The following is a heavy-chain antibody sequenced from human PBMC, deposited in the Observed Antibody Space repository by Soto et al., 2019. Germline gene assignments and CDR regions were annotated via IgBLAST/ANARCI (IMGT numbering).Heavy chain of an antibody. CDR1: GDSFNDYA. CDR3: ETATESTPGGRLDV. D-gene: IGHD2-15*01. CDR2: IIPILNLV. V-gene: IGHV1-69*01. J-gene: IGHJ6*02. Sequence: VQLEQSETEVRKPGSSVKLSCKTSGDSFNDYAISWVRQAPGQGLEWMGGIIPILNLVRYAEKFQGRVTISATDATGTAYLEVTRLRSEDTGTYNFETATESTPGGRLDVWGLGTTVSVSS.